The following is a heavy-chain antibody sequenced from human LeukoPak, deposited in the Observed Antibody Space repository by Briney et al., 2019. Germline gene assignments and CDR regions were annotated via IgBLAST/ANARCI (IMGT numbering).Heavy chain of an antibody. CDR1: GFTFSSFG. Sequence: TGGSLTLSCVASGFTFSSFGMHWVRQAPGKGLEWVSIIWYDGSNKFYADSVKGRFTISRDNSKNTLYLQMNSLRAEDTAVYYCAKVSCSSTSCYRGYFDYWGQGTRVTFSS. V-gene: IGHV3-33*06. D-gene: IGHD2-2*02. CDR3: AKVSCSSTSCYRGYFDY. CDR2: IWYDGSNK. J-gene: IGHJ4*02.